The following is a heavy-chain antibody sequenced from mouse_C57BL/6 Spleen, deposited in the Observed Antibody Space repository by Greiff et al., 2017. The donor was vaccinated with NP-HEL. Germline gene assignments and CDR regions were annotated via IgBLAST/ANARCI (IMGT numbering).Heavy chain of an antibody. CDR1: GFTFSDYY. CDR3: ARNDGYYEVAY. V-gene: IGHV5-12*01. CDR2: ISNGGGSP. Sequence: DVMLVESGGGLVQPGGSLKLSCAASGFTFSDYYMYWVRQTPEKRLEWVAYISNGGGSPYYPDTVKGRFTISRDNAKNTLYLQMSRLKSEDTAMYYCARNDGYYEVAYWGQGTLVTVSA. J-gene: IGHJ3*01. D-gene: IGHD2-3*01.